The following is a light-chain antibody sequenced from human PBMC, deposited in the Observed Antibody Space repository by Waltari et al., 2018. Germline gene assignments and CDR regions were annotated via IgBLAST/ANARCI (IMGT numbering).Light chain of an antibody. Sequence: QSVLTQPPSVSAAPGQRVTISCPGGSANIGKHYVSWYRQFPGTAPKLLIYENTERPSGIPGRFSVSKSGTSATLDITGLQAGDEADYYCGTWDSSLSGAVFGGGTHLTVL. CDR3: GTWDSSLSGAV. V-gene: IGLV1-51*02. J-gene: IGLJ7*01. CDR2: ENT. CDR1: SANIGKHY.